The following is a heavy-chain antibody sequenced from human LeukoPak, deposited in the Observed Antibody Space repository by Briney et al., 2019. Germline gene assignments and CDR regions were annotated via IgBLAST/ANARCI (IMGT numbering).Heavy chain of an antibody. CDR1: GFTFSTNG. V-gene: IGHV3-23*01. J-gene: IGHJ3*02. CDR3: AKDGCASCYHWDAFDI. CDR2: ITGIGGRT. Sequence: HPGGSLRLSCAASGFTFSTNGMSWVRQAPGKGLEWVSAITGIGGRTYYADSVKGRFTISRDNSKNTLYLQMNSLRAEDTAVYYCAKDGCASCYHWDAFDIWGQGTMVTVSS. D-gene: IGHD2-2*01.